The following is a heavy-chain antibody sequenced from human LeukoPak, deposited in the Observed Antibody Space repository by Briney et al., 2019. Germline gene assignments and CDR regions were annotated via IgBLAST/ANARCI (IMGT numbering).Heavy chain of an antibody. CDR2: ISAYNGNT. V-gene: IGHV1-18*01. D-gene: IGHD3-16*02. Sequence: GASVKVPCKASGYTFTSYGISWVRQAPGQGLEWMGWISAYNGNTNYAQKLQGRVTMTTDTSTSTAYMELRSLRSDDTAVYYCARDEYDYVWVSYRRIDYWGQGTLVTVSS. CDR3: ARDEYDYVWVSYRRIDY. J-gene: IGHJ4*02. CDR1: GYTFTSYG.